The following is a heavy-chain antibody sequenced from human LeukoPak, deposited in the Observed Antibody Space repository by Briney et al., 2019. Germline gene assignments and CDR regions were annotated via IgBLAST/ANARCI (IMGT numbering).Heavy chain of an antibody. V-gene: IGHV3-21*01. J-gene: IGHJ4*02. CDR1: GFTFSSYS. D-gene: IGHD5-12*01. Sequence: GGSLRLSCAASGFTFSSYSMNWVRQAPGKGLEWVSSISSSSSYKYYADSVKGRFTISRDNAKNSLYLQMNSLRAEDTAVYYCARGGSGYDPGDYWGQGTLVTVSS. CDR2: ISSSSSYK. CDR3: ARGGSGYDPGDY.